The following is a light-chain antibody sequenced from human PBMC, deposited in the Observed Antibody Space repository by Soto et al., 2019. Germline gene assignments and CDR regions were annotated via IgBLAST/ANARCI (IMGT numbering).Light chain of an antibody. CDR2: EVS. Sequence: NFMLTQPHSVSESPGKTITISCTRSSGSIASNYVLWYQQRPVSSPTTVIYEVSQRPSGVPDRFSGSIDSSSNSASLTISGLKTEDEADYYCQSYDSSNVVFGGGTKLTVL. CDR1: SGSIASNY. J-gene: IGLJ2*01. CDR3: QSYDSSNVV. V-gene: IGLV6-57*01.